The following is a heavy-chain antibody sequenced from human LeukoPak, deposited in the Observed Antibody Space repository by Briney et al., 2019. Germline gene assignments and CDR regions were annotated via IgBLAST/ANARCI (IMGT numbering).Heavy chain of an antibody. J-gene: IGHJ4*02. V-gene: IGHV1-18*01. Sequence: VASVKVSCKASGYTFTSYGISWVRQAPGQGLEWMGWISAYNGNTNYAQKLKGRVTTTTHTSTSTAYMELRSLRSDDTAVYYCASGKLRVAVAGTDYWGQGTLVTVSS. CDR1: GYTFTSYG. D-gene: IGHD6-19*01. CDR2: ISAYNGNT. CDR3: ASGKLRVAVAGTDY.